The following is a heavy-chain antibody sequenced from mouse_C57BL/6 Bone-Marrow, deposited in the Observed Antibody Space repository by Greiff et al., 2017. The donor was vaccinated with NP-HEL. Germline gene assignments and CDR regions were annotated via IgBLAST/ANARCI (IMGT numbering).Heavy chain of an antibody. CDR1: GFSLTSYG. CDR2: IWSGGST. CDR3: ASILAFAY. Sequence: QVQLQQSGPGLVQPSQSLSLTCTVSGFSLTSYGVHWVRQSPGKGLEWLGVIWSGGSTDYNAAFISRLSISKDKSKSKVFFKMNSLQADDTAIYYCASILAFAYWGQGTLVTVSA. J-gene: IGHJ3*01. V-gene: IGHV2-2*01.